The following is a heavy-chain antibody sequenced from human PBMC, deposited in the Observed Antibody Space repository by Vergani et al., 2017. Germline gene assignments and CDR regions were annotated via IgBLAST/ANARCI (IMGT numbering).Heavy chain of an antibody. CDR3: YTDYHDY. J-gene: IGHJ4*02. CDR1: GFTFKNAW. CDR2: IRSKNDGGTA. D-gene: IGHD2-2*02. V-gene: IGHV3-15*01. Sequence: EVQVVESGGGLIKPGGSLRLSCVVSGFTFKNAWINWVRQVPGKGLEWIGRIRSKNDGGTADYTAPLKGRFTISRDDSKDSAFLLVNNLKTEDTAVYFCYTDYHDYWGQGTLVTVSS.